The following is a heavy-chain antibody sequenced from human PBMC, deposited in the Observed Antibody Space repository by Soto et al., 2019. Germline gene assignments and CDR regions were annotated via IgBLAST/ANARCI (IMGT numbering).Heavy chain of an antibody. V-gene: IGHV3-9*01. D-gene: IGHD6-19*01. Sequence: PGGSLRLSCAASGFTFDDYAMHWVRQAPGKGLEWVSGISWNSGSIGYADSVKGRFTISRDNAKNSLYLQMNSLRAEDTALYYCAKDISLSGWYLLGRNAFDIWGQGTMVTVSS. J-gene: IGHJ3*02. CDR2: ISWNSGSI. CDR1: GFTFDDYA. CDR3: AKDISLSGWYLLGRNAFDI.